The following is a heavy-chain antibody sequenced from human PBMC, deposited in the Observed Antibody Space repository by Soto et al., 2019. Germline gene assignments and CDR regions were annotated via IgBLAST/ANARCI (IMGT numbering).Heavy chain of an antibody. CDR3: ARESVEFSSSAWGWFEP. CDR1: GFTFSSYP. Sequence: QVQLLESGGGVVQPGRSLRLSCAASGFTFSSYPMSWVRQAPGKGLEWVAVISNNGSNKYYADSVKGRFTISRDNSKNTLYLQMNGLRAEDTGVYYCARESVEFSSSAWGWFEPWGQGTLVTVSS. D-gene: IGHD6-6*01. CDR2: ISNNGSNK. J-gene: IGHJ5*02. V-gene: IGHV3-30-3*01.